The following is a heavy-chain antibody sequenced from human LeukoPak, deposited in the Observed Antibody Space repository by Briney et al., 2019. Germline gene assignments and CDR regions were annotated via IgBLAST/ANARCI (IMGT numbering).Heavy chain of an antibody. CDR2: IYPGDSDT. J-gene: IGHJ4*02. Sequence: GEPLQISCQGSGYSFSTYWIGWVRPMPGKGLEWMGIIYPGDSDTRYSPSFQGQVTISADKSISTAYLQWSSLKASDSAMYYCARHRASGSGSYYIRYFDYWGQGTLVTVSS. V-gene: IGHV5-51*01. CDR1: GYSFSTYW. D-gene: IGHD3-10*01. CDR3: ARHRASGSGSYYIRYFDY.